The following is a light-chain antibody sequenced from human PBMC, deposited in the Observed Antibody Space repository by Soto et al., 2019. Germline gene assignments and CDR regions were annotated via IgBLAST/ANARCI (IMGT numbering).Light chain of an antibody. V-gene: IGKV3-20*01. CDR3: QQYGRSLPWT. CDR1: QSVSSSY. J-gene: IGKJ1*01. CDR2: GAS. Sequence: EIVLTQSPGTLSLSPGERATLSCRASQSVSSSYLAWYQQRPGQAPRLLIYGASSRATGIPGRFSGSGSGTDFTLTISRLEPEDFAVYYCQQYGRSLPWTFGQGTKVEIK.